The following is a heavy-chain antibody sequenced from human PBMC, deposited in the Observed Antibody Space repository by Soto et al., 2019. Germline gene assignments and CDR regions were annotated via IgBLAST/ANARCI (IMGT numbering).Heavy chain of an antibody. Sequence: ETRSLSCAVSGGSIRVFYSSGIRKSSGKGLEWIGRIYATGTTDYNPSLKSLVMMSVDTSKKQFSLKLRSVTAADTDVYYCVRDGTKTLRDWLDPWGQGIWVTVSS. V-gene: IGHV4-4*07. CDR3: VRDGTKTLRDWLDP. CDR2: IYATGTT. J-gene: IGHJ5*02. CDR1: GGSIRVFY. D-gene: IGHD1-1*01.